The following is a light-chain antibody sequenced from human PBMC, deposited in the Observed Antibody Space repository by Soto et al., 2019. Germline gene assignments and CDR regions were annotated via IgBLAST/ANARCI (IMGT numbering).Light chain of an antibody. CDR2: SAS. V-gene: IGKV1-5*01. CDR1: QSISNF. J-gene: IGKJ5*01. CDR3: QQYITYST. Sequence: DIQLTQSPSSVSASVGDRGFITCRARQSISNFLNWYPQKPGQAPKRLMSSASNVQSGVPSRFSGRGSGTEFTLTISSLPPDDFATYYCQQYITYSTFGQGTRLDIK.